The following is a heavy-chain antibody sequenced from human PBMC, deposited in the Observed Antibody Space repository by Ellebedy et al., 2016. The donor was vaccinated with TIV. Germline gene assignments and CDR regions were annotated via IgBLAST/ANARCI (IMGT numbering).Heavy chain of an antibody. CDR2: IKPDGSGK. Sequence: GESLKISCAASGFTFSSYWMTWVRQAPGKGLEWVATIKPDGSGKYYVDSLKGHFTISRDNAKNSLYLQMNSLRAEDTAVYYCGRDQSIWGQGTMVTVSS. CDR1: GFTFSSYW. CDR3: GRDQSI. V-gene: IGHV3-7*01. J-gene: IGHJ3*02.